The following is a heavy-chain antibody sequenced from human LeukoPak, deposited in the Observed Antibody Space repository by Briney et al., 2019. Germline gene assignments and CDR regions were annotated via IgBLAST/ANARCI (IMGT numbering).Heavy chain of an antibody. J-gene: IGHJ4*02. V-gene: IGHV3-23*01. D-gene: IGHD3-22*01. CDR3: AKDSAHYYYDSSGYFDY. CDR1: GFTFSSYA. Sequence: GGSLRLSCAASGFTFSSYAMSWVRQAPGKGLEWVSAISGSGGSTYYADSVKGRFTTSRDNSKNTLYLQMNSLRAEDTAVYYCAKDSAHYYYDSSGYFDYWGQGTLVTVSS. CDR2: ISGSGGST.